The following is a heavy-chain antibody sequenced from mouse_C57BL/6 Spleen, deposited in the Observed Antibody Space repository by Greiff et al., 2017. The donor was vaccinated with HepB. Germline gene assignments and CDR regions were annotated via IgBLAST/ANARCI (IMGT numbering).Heavy chain of an antibody. CDR2: IDPNSGGT. Sequence: QVQLQQPGAELVKPGASVKLSCKASGYTFTSYWMHWVKQRPGPGLEWIGRIDPNSGGTTYNEKFKSKATLTVDKSSSTAYMQLSSLTSEDSAVYYCAPIYGNSGYFDVWGTGTTVTVSS. J-gene: IGHJ1*03. CDR1: GYTFTSYW. V-gene: IGHV1-72*01. CDR3: APIYGNSGYFDV. D-gene: IGHD2-1*01.